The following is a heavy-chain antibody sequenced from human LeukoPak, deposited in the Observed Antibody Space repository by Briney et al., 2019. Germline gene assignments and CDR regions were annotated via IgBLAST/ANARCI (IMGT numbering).Heavy chain of an antibody. CDR3: ARETMEAFDI. CDR1: GLTFSSYG. CDR2: IGSSSSSI. J-gene: IGHJ3*02. Sequence: GGSLRLSCAASGLTFSSYGMNWVRQAPGKGLEWVSSIGSSSSSIYYADSVKGRFTISRDNPKNSLYLQLNSLRAEDTAVYYCARETMEAFDIWGQGTMITVSS. D-gene: IGHD3-10*01. V-gene: IGHV3-21*01.